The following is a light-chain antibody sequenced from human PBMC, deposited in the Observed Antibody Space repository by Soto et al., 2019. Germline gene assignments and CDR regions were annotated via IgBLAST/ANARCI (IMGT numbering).Light chain of an antibody. Sequence: EIVLTQSPGTLSLSPGEGATLSCRASQSVSSNYLAWYQQKPGQAPRLLIYGASSRAAGIPGKFSGSGSGNDFTLTISRLEPDDFAVYFCQHYDSSPTFGLGTRLEIK. J-gene: IGKJ2*01. CDR1: QSVSSNY. CDR2: GAS. CDR3: QHYDSSPT. V-gene: IGKV3-20*01.